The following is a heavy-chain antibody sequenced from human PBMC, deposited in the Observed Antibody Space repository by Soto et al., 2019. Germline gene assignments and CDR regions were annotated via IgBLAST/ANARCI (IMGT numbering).Heavy chain of an antibody. Sequence: ASVKVSCKASGYTFTGYYMHWVRQAPGQGLEWMGWINPNSGGTNYAQKFQGWVTMTRDTSISTAYMELSRLRSDDTAVYYCAGDRSSNVGYDALEIWGQGTMVSVS. CDR3: AGDRSSNVGYDALEI. J-gene: IGHJ3*02. CDR1: GYTFTGYY. V-gene: IGHV1-2*04. D-gene: IGHD1-1*01. CDR2: INPNSGGT.